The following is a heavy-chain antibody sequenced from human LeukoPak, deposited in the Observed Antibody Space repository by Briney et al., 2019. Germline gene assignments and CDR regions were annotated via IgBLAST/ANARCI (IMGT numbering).Heavy chain of an antibody. CDR3: ARDRRSGSLDY. J-gene: IGHJ4*02. D-gene: IGHD1-26*01. CDR1: GFTFSSYA. CDR2: ISYDGSNK. Sequence: GGSLRLSCAASGFTFSSYAMHWVRQAPGKGLEWVAVISYDGSNKYYADSVKGRFTISRDNAKNSLYLQMNSLRAEDTAVYYCARDRRSGSLDYWGQGTLVTVSS. V-gene: IGHV3-30-3*01.